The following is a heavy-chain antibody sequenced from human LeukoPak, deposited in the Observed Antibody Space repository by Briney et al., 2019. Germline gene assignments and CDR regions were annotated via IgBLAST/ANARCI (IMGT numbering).Heavy chain of an antibody. CDR1: GGSISSGGYS. CDR2: IYHSGST. Sequence: PSETLSLTCAVSGGSISSGGYSWSWVRQPPGKGLEWIGYIYHSGSTYYNPSLKSRVTISVDRSKNQFSLKLSSVTAADTAAYYCARVRTEITPYYFDYWGQGTLVTVSS. CDR3: ARVRTEITPYYFDY. D-gene: IGHD5-24*01. V-gene: IGHV4-30-2*01. J-gene: IGHJ4*02.